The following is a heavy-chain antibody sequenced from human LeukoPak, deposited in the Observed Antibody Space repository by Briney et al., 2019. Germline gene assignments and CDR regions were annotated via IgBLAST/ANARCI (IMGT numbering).Heavy chain of an antibody. Sequence: GASVKVSCKASGYTFSSHGVSWVRQAPGQGLEWMGWISAYNGNTNYAQKFQGRVTMTTDTSTSTAYMELRSLRSDDTAVYYCARARITMVRGVKGWFDPWGQGTLVTVSS. J-gene: IGHJ5*02. CDR2: ISAYNGNT. CDR1: GYTFSSHG. D-gene: IGHD3-10*01. V-gene: IGHV1-18*01. CDR3: ARARITMVRGVKGWFDP.